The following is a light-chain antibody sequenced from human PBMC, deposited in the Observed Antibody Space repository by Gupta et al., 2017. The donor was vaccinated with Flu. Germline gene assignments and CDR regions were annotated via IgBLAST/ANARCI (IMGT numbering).Light chain of an antibody. J-gene: IGLJ3*02. CDR1: SSNIGSNN. V-gene: IGLV1-44*01. Sequence: SVLTPPPSASAPPGQRVTISCSSSSSNIGSNNVHWYQHLPGTAPKLFIYNNNRRPSGVPKRFSGSKSGTSASLAISGLQAEDEADYYCAAWDDARNGPVFGGGTKVTVL. CDR3: AAWDDARNGPV. CDR2: NNN.